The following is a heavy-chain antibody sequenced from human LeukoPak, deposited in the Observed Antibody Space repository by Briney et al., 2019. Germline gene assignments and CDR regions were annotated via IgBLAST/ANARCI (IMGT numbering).Heavy chain of an antibody. J-gene: IGHJ6*03. CDR1: GYSISSGYY. CDR2: INHSGSS. Sequence: SETLSLTCTVSGYSISSGYYWGWIRQPPGKGLEWIGEINHSGSSNYNPSLKSRVTISVDTSKNQFSLKLSSVTAADTAVYYCARAVVVRNRRYYYYYYMDVWGKGTTVIVSS. V-gene: IGHV4-38-2*02. CDR3: ARAVVVRNRRYYYYYYMDV. D-gene: IGHD2-15*01.